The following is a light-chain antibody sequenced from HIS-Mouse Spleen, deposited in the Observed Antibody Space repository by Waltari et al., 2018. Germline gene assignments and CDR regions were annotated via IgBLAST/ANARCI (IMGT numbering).Light chain of an antibody. CDR1: NIGSKS. V-gene: IGLV3-21*03. CDR3: QVWDSSSDHYV. Sequence: SYVLTQPPSVSVAPGKTARITCWGNNIGSKSVHWYQQKPGQAPVLVVYDDSDRPPGIPERFSGSNSGNTATLTISRVEAGDEADYYCQVWDSSSDHYVFGTGTKVTVL. J-gene: IGLJ1*01. CDR2: DDS.